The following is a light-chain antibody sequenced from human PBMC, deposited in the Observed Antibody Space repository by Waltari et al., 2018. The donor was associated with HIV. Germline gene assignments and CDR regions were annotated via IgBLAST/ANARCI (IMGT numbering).Light chain of an antibody. V-gene: IGKV3-20*01. CDR2: GAS. J-gene: IGKJ1*01. CDR3: QQYGSSSWT. Sequence: ESVLTPSPGTLSLSPGERATLSCRASPSVSSSYLAWYQQQPGQAPRLLIYGASTRATGIPDRFSGSGSGTDFTLTISRLEPEDFAVYYCQQYGSSSWTFGQGTKVEIK. CDR1: PSVSSSY.